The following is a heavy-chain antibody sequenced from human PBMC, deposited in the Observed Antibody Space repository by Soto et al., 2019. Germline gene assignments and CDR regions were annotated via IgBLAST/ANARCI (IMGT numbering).Heavy chain of an antibody. J-gene: IGHJ6*02. CDR2: IIPISGTA. Sequence: QVQLVQSGAEVKKPGSSVKVSCKASGGTFSSYAISWVRQAPGQGLEWMGGIIPISGTANYAQKFQGRVTITADESTSTAYMELSSRRSEATAVYYCARSHGSSTSLEIYYYYYYGMDVWGQGTTVTVSS. D-gene: IGHD2-2*01. V-gene: IGHV1-69*01. CDR1: GGTFSSYA. CDR3: ARSHGSSTSLEIYYYYYYGMDV.